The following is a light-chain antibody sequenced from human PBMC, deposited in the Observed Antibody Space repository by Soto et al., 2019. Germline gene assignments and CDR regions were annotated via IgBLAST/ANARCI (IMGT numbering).Light chain of an antibody. V-gene: IGKV1-5*01. CDR1: QTISDF. CDR3: QHYNSYSEA. Sequence: DIQMTQSPSSLSASIGDRVTITCRASQTISDFLNWYQHKPGKAPKLLIYAASSLQGGVPSRFSGSGSGTEFTLTISSLQPDDFATYYCQHYNSYSEAFGQGTKVDIK. J-gene: IGKJ1*01. CDR2: AAS.